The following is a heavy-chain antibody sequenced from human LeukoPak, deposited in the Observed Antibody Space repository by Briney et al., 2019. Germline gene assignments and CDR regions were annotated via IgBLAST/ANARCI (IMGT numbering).Heavy chain of an antibody. CDR3: AGQVVAVAGTGYFDY. D-gene: IGHD6-19*01. Sequence: SETLSLTCTVSGVSITSSSYYWGWIRQPPGKGLEWIGSIYYSGSTYYNASLKSRGTISVDTSKNQFSLKLNSVTAADTAVYFCAGQVVAVAGTGYFDYWGQGTLVTVSS. J-gene: IGHJ4*02. CDR2: IYYSGST. V-gene: IGHV4-39*01. CDR1: GVSITSSSYY.